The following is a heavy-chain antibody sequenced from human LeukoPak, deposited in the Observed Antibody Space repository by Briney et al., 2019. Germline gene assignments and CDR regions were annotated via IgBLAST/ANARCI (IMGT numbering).Heavy chain of an antibody. CDR3: AIGYSYGSYYYYYMDV. Sequence: SVKVSCKASGGTFSSYAISWVRRAPGQGLEWMGGIIPIFGTANYAQKFQGRVTITTDESTSTAYMELSSLRSEDTAVYYCAIGYSYGSYYYYYMDVWGKGTTVTVSS. J-gene: IGHJ6*03. V-gene: IGHV1-69*05. CDR2: IIPIFGTA. D-gene: IGHD5-18*01. CDR1: GGTFSSYA.